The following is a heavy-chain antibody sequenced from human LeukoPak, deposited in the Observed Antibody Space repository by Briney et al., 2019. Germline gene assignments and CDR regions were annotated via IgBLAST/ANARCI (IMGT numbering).Heavy chain of an antibody. CDR3: ARSMSGSDRHDAFDI. CDR2: ISYDGSNK. V-gene: IGHV3-30-3*01. D-gene: IGHD1-26*01. Sequence: HPGGSLRLSCAASGFTFSSYAMHWVRLAPGKGLEWVAVISYDGSNKYYADSVKGRFTISRDNSKNTLYLQMNSLRAEDTAVYYCARSMSGSDRHDAFDIWGQGTMVTVSS. J-gene: IGHJ3*02. CDR1: GFTFSSYA.